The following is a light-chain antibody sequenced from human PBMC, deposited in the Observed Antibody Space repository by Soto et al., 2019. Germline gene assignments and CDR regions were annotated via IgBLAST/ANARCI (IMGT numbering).Light chain of an antibody. CDR3: SSYRTGGPFV. CDR2: EVS. J-gene: IGLJ1*01. CDR1: SSDVGGYNY. Sequence: QSALTQPPSASGSPGQSVTISCTGTSSDVGGYNYVSWYQQHPGKAPKLMIYEVSKRPSGVPDRFSGSKSGNTASLTVSGLQAEDEADYYCSSYRTGGPFVFGTGTKVTVL. V-gene: IGLV2-8*01.